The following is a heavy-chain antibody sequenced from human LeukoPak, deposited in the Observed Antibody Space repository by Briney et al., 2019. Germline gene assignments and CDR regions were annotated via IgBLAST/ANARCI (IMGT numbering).Heavy chain of an antibody. CDR1: GGSISSGGYY. J-gene: IGHJ4*02. CDR2: IYYSGST. Sequence: SETLSLTCTVSGGSISSGGYYWSWIRQHPGKGLEWIGYIYYSGSTYYNPSLESRVTISVDTSKNQFSLKLSSVTAADTAVYYCAGGDRGYSYGLDYWGQGTLVTVSS. D-gene: IGHD5-18*01. V-gene: IGHV4-31*03. CDR3: AGGDRGYSYGLDY.